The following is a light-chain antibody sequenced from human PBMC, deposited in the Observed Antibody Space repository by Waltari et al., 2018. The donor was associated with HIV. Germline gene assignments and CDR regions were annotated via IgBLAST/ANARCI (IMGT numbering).Light chain of an antibody. V-gene: IGKV3-15*01. Sequence: EIVMTQSPAPLSVSPGERATLSCRARQSVSSNLAWYQQKAGQAPRLLLYGASTRATGIPARCSGSESGTEFTLTISSLQSEDFAIYYCQQYNNWPLTWTFGQGTKVEIK. CDR2: GAS. CDR1: QSVSSN. J-gene: IGKJ1*01. CDR3: QQYNNWPLTWT.